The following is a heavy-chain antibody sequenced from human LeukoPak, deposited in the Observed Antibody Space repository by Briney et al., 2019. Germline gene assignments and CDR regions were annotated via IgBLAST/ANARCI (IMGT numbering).Heavy chain of an antibody. CDR2: FDPGDAET. V-gene: IGHV1-24*01. J-gene: IGHJ4*02. D-gene: IGHD1-1*01. CDR1: GYTLSEVS. Sequence: ASVKVPCKVSGYTLSEVSMHWVRQAPGKGLEWMGGFDPGDAETIFAQKFQGRVTMTEDTSTDTVYMEPSSLRSEDPAVYYCATLDWKRGGGTLDYWGQGTLVTVSS. CDR3: ATLDWKRGGGTLDY.